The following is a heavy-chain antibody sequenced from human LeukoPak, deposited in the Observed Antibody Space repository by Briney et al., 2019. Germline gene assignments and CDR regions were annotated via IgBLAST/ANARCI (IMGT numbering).Heavy chain of an antibody. CDR2: IYTSGST. Sequence: SETLSLTCSVSGGSFDSKYWSWIRQPPGKGLEWIGYIYTSGSTNYNPSLKSRVTMSVDTSKNQFSLKLSSVTAADTAVYYCARVRYCSGGSCPYYMDVWGKGTTVTVSS. V-gene: IGHV4-4*09. CDR1: GGSFDSKY. CDR3: ARVRYCSGGSCPYYMDV. J-gene: IGHJ6*03. D-gene: IGHD2-15*01.